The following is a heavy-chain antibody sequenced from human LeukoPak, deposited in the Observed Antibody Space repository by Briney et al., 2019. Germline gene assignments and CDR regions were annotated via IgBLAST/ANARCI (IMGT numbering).Heavy chain of an antibody. V-gene: IGHV4-31*03. CDR3: ARVGREAVDY. D-gene: IGHD1-26*01. J-gene: IGHJ4*02. CDR2: IYYSGST. CDR1: GGSISSGGYY. Sequence: KSSETLSLTCTVSGGSISSGGYYWSWIRQHPGKGLEWIGYIYYSGSTYYNPSLKSRVTISVDTSKNQFSLKLSSVTAADTAVYYCARVGREAVDYWGQGTLVTVSS.